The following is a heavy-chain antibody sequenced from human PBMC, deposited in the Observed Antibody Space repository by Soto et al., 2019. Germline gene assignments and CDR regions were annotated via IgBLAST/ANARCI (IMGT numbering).Heavy chain of an antibody. J-gene: IGHJ4*02. CDR3: ARVPAVAGMDYFDY. V-gene: IGHV4-4*02. CDR1: GGSISSSNW. D-gene: IGHD6-19*01. CDR2: IYHSGST. Sequence: SETLSLTCAVSGGSISSSNWWSWVRQPPGKGLEWIGEIYHSGSTNYNPSLKSRVTISVDKSKNQFSLKLSSVTAADTAVYYCARVPAVAGMDYFDYWGQGTLVTVSS.